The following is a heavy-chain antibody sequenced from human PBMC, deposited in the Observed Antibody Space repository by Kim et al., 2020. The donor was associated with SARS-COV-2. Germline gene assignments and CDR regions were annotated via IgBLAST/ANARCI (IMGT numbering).Heavy chain of an antibody. Sequence: ADSVKGRLTISRDESKKTLYLQMNSLRAEDTAVYYCAKEIGGYYYYGMDVWGQGTTVTVSS. CDR3: AKEIGGYYYYGMDV. V-gene: IGHV3-23*01. J-gene: IGHJ6*02. D-gene: IGHD3-16*01.